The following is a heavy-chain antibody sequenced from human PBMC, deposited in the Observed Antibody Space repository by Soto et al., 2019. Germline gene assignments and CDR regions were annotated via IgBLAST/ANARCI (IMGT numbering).Heavy chain of an antibody. CDR3: ARAGGYCTNGVCYTNDY. Sequence: QVQLVQSGAEVKKPGSSVKVSCKASXGTFSSYTISWVRQAPGQGLEWMGRIIPILGIANYAQKFQGRVTITADKSTSTAYMELSSLRSEDTAVYYCARAGGYCTNGVCYTNDYWGQGTLVTVSS. CDR2: IIPILGIA. D-gene: IGHD2-8*01. V-gene: IGHV1-69*02. CDR1: XGTFSSYT. J-gene: IGHJ4*02.